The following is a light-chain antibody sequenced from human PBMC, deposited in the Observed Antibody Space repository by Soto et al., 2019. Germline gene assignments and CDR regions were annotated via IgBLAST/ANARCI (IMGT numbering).Light chain of an antibody. CDR2: GVN. CDR3: TSFPTTHTWV. V-gene: IGLV2-14*01. Sequence: QSALTQPASVSGSPGQSITISCTGTSSDVAVYNYVSWFQQHPGKAPKLIIFGVNNRPSGVSDRFSGSKSGNTASLTISGLQPEDEADYYFTSFPTTHTWVFGGGTQLTAL. J-gene: IGLJ3*02. CDR1: SSDVAVYNY.